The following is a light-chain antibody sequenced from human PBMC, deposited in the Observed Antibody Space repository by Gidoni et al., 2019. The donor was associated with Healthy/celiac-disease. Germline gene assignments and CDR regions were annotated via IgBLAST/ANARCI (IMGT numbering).Light chain of an antibody. V-gene: IGKV1-12*01. J-gene: IGKJ1*01. CDR3: QQANSFPPT. CDR2: AAS. CDR1: QGISSW. Sequence: DIQMTQSPSSVSASVGDRVTITCRASQGISSWLVWYQQKPGKAPKLLIYAASSLQSGVPSRFSGSGSGTDFTLTISSLQTEDFATYYCQQANSFPPTFGQGTKVEIK.